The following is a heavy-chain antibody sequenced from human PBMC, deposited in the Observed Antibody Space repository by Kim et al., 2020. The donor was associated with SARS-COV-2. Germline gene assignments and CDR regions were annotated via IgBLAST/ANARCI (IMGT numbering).Heavy chain of an antibody. CDR1: GFTFTSSA. CDR3: AAGGYYYGSGKDY. V-gene: IGHV1-58*01. CDR2: IVVGSGNT. J-gene: IGHJ4*02. Sequence: SVKVSCKASGFTFTSSAVQWVRQARGQRLEWIGWIVVGSGNTNYAQKFQERVTITRDMSTSTAYMELSSLRSEDTAVYYCAAGGYYYGSGKDYWGQGTLVTVSS. D-gene: IGHD3-10*01.